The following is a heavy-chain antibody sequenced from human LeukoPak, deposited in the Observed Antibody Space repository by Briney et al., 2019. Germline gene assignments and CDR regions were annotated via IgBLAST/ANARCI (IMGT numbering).Heavy chain of an antibody. Sequence: ASVKVSCKASGYTFIDYYMHWVRQAPGQGLEWMGCVNPNSGDTNYAQKFQGSVTMTRDTSISTVYMELSRLRSDDTAMYYCARRTSPHIPAAGYWGQGTLVTVSS. CDR2: VNPNSGDT. V-gene: IGHV1-2*02. J-gene: IGHJ4*02. D-gene: IGHD6-13*01. CDR3: ARRTSPHIPAAGY. CDR1: GYTFIDYY.